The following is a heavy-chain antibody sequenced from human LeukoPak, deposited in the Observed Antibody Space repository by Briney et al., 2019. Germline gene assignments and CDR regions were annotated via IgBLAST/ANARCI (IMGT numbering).Heavy chain of an antibody. V-gene: IGHV4-39*01. D-gene: IGHD6-19*01. CDR1: GGSISSYY. CDR2: IYYSGST. CDR3: ARVYSSGWYAGKLDY. Sequence: SETLSLTCTVSGGSISSYYWGWIRQPPGKGLEWIGSIYYSGSTYYNPSLKSRVTISVDTSKNQFSLKLSSVTAADTAVYYCARVYSSGWYAGKLDYWGQGTLVTVSS. J-gene: IGHJ4*02.